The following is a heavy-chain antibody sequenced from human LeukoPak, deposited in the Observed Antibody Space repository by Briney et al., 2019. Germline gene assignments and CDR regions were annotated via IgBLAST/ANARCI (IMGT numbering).Heavy chain of an antibody. Sequence: ASVKVSCKASGYTFTSYYMHWVRQAPGQGLEWMGIINPSGGSTSYAQKFQGRVTMTRDTSTSTVYMELSSLRSEDTAVHYCARVGPELLDAFDIWGQGTMVTVSS. V-gene: IGHV1-46*01. J-gene: IGHJ3*02. CDR2: INPSGGST. D-gene: IGHD1-26*01. CDR1: GYTFTSYY. CDR3: ARVGPELLDAFDI.